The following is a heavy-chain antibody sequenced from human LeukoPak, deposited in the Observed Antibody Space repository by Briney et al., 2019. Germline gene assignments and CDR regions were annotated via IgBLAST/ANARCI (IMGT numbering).Heavy chain of an antibody. CDR2: IYWNDDK. Sequence: SGPTLVNPTQTLTLTCTFSGFSLSTSGVGVGWIRQPPGKALEWLALIYWNDDKRYSPSLKSRLTITKGTSKNQVVLTMTNMDPVDTATYYCAHINGGNSYDYYYGMDVWGQGTTVTVSS. CDR3: AHINGGNSYDYYYGMDV. D-gene: IGHD4-23*01. V-gene: IGHV2-5*01. CDR1: GFSLSTSGVG. J-gene: IGHJ6*02.